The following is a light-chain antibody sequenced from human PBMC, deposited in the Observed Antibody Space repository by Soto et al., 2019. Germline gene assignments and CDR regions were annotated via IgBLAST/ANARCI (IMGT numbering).Light chain of an antibody. CDR1: SSDVGGYNY. Sequence: QSALTQPRSVSGSPGQSVTISCTGTSSDVGGYNYVSRYQQHPGKAPKVMIYDVSKRPSGGPDRFSGSKSGNTASLTISGLQAEDEADYYCCSYVGTNTSYVFGTGTKVTVL. V-gene: IGLV2-11*01. CDR3: CSYVGTNTSYV. CDR2: DVS. J-gene: IGLJ1*01.